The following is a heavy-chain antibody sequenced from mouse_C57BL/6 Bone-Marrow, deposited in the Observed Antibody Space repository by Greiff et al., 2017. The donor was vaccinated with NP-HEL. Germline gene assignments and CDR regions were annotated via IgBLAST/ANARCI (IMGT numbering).Heavy chain of an antibody. CDR3: ATSSYGYAMDY. CDR2: IHPNSGST. Sequence: QVQLQQPGAELVKPGASVKLSCKASGYTFTSYWMHWVKQRPGQGLEWIGMIHPNSGSTNYNEKFKSKATLTVDKSSSTAYMQLSSLTSEDSAVYYCATSSYGYAMDYWGQGTSVTVSS. V-gene: IGHV1-64*01. D-gene: IGHD1-1*01. CDR1: GYTFTSYW. J-gene: IGHJ4*01.